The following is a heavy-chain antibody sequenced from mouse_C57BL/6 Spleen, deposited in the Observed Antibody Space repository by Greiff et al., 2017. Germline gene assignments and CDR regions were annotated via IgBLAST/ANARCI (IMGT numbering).Heavy chain of an antibody. V-gene: IGHV1-82*01. J-gene: IGHJ3*01. CDR1: GYAFSSSW. Sequence: VQGVESGPELVKPGASVKISCKASGYAFSSSWMNWVKQRPGKGLEWIGRIYPGDGDTNYNGKFKGKATLTADKSSSTAYMQLSSLTSEDSAVYFCARSTMVTPWFAYWGQGTLVTVSA. CDR2: IYPGDGDT. CDR3: ARSTMVTPWFAY. D-gene: IGHD2-2*01.